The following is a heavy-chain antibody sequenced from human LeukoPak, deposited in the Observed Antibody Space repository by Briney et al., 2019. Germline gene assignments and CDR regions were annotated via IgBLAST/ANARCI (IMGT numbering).Heavy chain of an antibody. CDR3: ASGLLIWLGELEDY. J-gene: IGHJ4*02. V-gene: IGHV3-74*01. CDR2: INSDGRNT. D-gene: IGHD3-10*01. Sequence: GGSLRLSCAASGFTFSNYWMHWVRQTPGKGLVWVSRINSDGRNTIYADSVKGRFTISRDNAKNTLYLQMNSLRAEDTAVYYCASGLLIWLGELEDYWGQGTLVTVSS. CDR1: GFTFSNYW.